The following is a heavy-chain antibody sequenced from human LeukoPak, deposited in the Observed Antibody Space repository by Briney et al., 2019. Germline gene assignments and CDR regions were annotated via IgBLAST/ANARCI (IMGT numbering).Heavy chain of an antibody. V-gene: IGHV3-23*01. D-gene: IGHD3-22*01. Sequence: GGSLRLSCAASGFTFRNYAMSWVRQAPGKGLEWVSSFSDSNGRTYYADSVKGRFTVSRDNSKNTLYLQMNSLRAEDTAVYYCAREESYDSSGYYYDYWGQGTLVTASS. CDR3: AREESYDSSGYYYDY. J-gene: IGHJ4*02. CDR1: GFTFRNYA. CDR2: FSDSNGRT.